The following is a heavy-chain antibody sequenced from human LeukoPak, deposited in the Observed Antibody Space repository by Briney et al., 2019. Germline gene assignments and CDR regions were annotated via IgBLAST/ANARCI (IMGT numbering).Heavy chain of an antibody. CDR2: MNQDGSEK. CDR3: ARDYGVAGLFDP. V-gene: IGHV3-7*03. Sequence: GGSLRLSCAASGFTSSDYWMSWVRQAPGKGLEWVATMNQDGSEKFYVDSVKGRFTIFRDNAKNSLYLQMNSLRAEDTAVYYCARDYGVAGLFDPWGQGTLVSVSS. CDR1: GFTSSDYW. D-gene: IGHD4-17*01. J-gene: IGHJ5*02.